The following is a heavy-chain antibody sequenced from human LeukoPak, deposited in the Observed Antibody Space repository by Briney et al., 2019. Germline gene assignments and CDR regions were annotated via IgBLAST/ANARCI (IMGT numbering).Heavy chain of an antibody. Sequence: SETLSLTCTVSGGSISSYYWSWIRQPPGKGLEWIGYIYYSGSTNYNPSLKSRVTISVDTSNNQFSLKLSSVTAADTAVYYCARSDTAMDYYYGMDVWGQGTTVTVSS. CDR2: IYYSGST. CDR1: GGSISSYY. V-gene: IGHV4-59*08. J-gene: IGHJ6*02. D-gene: IGHD5-18*01. CDR3: ARSDTAMDYYYGMDV.